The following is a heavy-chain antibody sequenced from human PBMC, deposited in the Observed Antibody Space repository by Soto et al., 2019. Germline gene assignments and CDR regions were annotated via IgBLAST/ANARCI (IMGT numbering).Heavy chain of an antibody. J-gene: IGHJ5*02. Sequence: QVQLVQDGAEVKKPGASVKVSCKASGYTFTSYYMHWLRQAPGQGLEWMGIINTSGGSTIYAQKCQGRGTMTRDTSTSKVYMELSSLISEDTAVYYCARDGCCGDGYSGWFDPWVQGTLVTVSS. V-gene: IGHV1-46*01. CDR2: INTSGGST. CDR3: ARDGCCGDGYSGWFDP. CDR1: GYTFTSYY. D-gene: IGHD2-21*02.